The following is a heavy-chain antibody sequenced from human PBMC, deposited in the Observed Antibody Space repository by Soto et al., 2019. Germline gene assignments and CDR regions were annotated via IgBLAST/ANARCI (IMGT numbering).Heavy chain of an antibody. CDR3: ARGPHLVVVTDAYYQH. D-gene: IGHD2-21*02. CDR1: GYTFTSYD. CDR2: MNPNSGNT. Sequence: QVQLLQSGAEVKKPGASVKVSCKASGYTFTSYDINWVRQATGQGLEWMGWMNPNSGNTGYAQKFQGRVTMTRNTSISTDYMELSSLRSEDTALYDGARGPHLVVVTDAYYQHWGQVTLVTVYS. V-gene: IGHV1-8*01. J-gene: IGHJ1*01.